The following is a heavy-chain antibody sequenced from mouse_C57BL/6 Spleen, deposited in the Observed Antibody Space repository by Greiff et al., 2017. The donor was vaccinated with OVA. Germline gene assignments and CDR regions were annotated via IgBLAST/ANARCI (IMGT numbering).Heavy chain of an antibody. D-gene: IGHD2-4*01. V-gene: IGHV1-42*01. CDR3: ARSEDYDYDEGGFYFDY. CDR1: GYSFTGYY. J-gene: IGHJ2*01. Sequence: EVKVVESGPELVKPGASVKISCKASGYSFTGYYMNWVKQSPEKSLEWIGEINPSTGGTTYNQKFKAKATLTVDKSSSTAYMQLKSLTSEDSAVYYCARSEDYDYDEGGFYFDYWGQGTTLTVSS. CDR2: INPSTGGT.